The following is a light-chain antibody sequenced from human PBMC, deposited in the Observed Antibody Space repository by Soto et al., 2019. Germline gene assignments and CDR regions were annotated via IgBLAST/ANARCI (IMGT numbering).Light chain of an antibody. V-gene: IGKV2-28*01. Sequence: EIVVSQSPLSLPVTPGEPASISCKSSQSLLNSNGYQCLVWYLQKPGQSPQLLIYLGSNRASGVPYRLSGSGSGTDFTLKISRVEAEDVGVYYCMHHVDPPITFGQGTRLEIK. J-gene: IGKJ5*01. CDR3: MHHVDPPIT. CDR1: QSLLNSNGYQC. CDR2: LGS.